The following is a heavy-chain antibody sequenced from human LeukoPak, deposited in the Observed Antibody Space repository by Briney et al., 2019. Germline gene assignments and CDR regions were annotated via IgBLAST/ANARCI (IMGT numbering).Heavy chain of an antibody. D-gene: IGHD3-10*01. J-gene: IGHJ5*02. CDR2: INWNGGST. CDR3: ARDQVLLWLSWFDP. CDR1: GFTFDDYG. Sequence: GGSLRLSCAASGFTFDDYGMSWVRPAPGKGLEWVSGINWNGGSTGYADSVKGRFTISRDNAKNSLYLQMNSLRAEDTALYYCARDQVLLWLSWFDPWGQGTLVTVSS. V-gene: IGHV3-20*04.